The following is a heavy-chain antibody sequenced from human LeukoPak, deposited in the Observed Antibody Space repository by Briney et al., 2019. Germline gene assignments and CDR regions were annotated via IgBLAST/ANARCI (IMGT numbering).Heavy chain of an antibody. J-gene: IGHJ5*02. Sequence: GSLRLSCAASGFTFSSYRMNWVRQAPGKGLEWIGEINHSGSTDYNPSLKSRVTISVDTSKNQISLKLGSVTAADTALYYCARDSYNWNVDAFDPWGQGTLVTVSS. V-gene: IGHV4-34*01. D-gene: IGHD1-20*01. CDR2: INHSGST. CDR1: GFTFSSYR. CDR3: ARDSYNWNVDAFDP.